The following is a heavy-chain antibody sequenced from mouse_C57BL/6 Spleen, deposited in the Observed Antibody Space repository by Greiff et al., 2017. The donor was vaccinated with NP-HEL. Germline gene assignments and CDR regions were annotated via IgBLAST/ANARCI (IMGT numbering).Heavy chain of an antibody. CDR1: GYTFTSYW. V-gene: IGHV1-64*01. CDR2: IHPNSGST. CDR3: ARGDGYDVGYAMDY. J-gene: IGHJ4*01. Sequence: QVQLQQPGAELVKPGASVKLSCKASGYTFTSYWMHWVKQRPGQGLEWIGMIHPNSGSTNYNEKFKSKATLTVDKSSSTAYMQLSSLTSEDSAVYYCARGDGYDVGYAMDYWGQGTSVTVSS. D-gene: IGHD2-2*01.